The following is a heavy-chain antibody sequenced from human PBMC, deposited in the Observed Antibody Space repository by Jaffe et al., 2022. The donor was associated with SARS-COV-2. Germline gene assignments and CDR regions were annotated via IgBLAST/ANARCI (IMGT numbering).Heavy chain of an antibody. CDR1: GFSLNTGGVG. J-gene: IGHJ4*02. D-gene: IGHD1-1*01. Sequence: QITLKESGPTLVKPTQTLTLTCTFSGFSLNTGGVGVGWIRQPPGKALECLGIIYWDDDKRYSPSLKSRLTITKDTSRNQVVLTMTNMDPVDTATYYCAHRRPVERRLDYQPLLYNDYFDYWGPGTLLTVSS. V-gene: IGHV2-5*02. CDR2: IYWDDDK. CDR3: AHRRPVERRLDYQPLLYNDYFDY.